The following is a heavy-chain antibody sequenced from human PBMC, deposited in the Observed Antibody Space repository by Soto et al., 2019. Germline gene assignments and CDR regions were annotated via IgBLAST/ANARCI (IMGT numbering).Heavy chain of an antibody. J-gene: IGHJ4*01. V-gene: IGHV1-69*13. CDR3: ASSTYYWGGGGRDPPAY. CDR2: IIPIFGTA. Sequence: SVKVSCKASGGTFSSYAISWVRQAPGQGLEWMGGIIPIFGTANYAQKFQGRVTITADESTSTAYMELSRLRSEDTAVYYCASSTYYWGGGGRDPPAYWARGTWVTGSS. D-gene: IGHD2-21*01. CDR1: GGTFSSYA.